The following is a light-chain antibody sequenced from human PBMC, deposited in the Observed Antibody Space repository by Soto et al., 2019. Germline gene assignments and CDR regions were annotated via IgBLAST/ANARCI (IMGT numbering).Light chain of an antibody. Sequence: DIQMTQSPSSLSASVGDRVTITCRASQSIISYLNWYQQKPGKAPKILIYAASSLQSGVPSRFRGSGSGSDFTLTISSLQPEDFATYSCQQSFSNPPTFGQGTKLEI. J-gene: IGKJ2*01. CDR2: AAS. CDR1: QSIISY. V-gene: IGKV1-39*01. CDR3: QQSFSNPPT.